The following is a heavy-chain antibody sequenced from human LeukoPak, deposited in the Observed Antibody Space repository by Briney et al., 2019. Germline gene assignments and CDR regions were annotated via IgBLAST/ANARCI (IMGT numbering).Heavy chain of an antibody. CDR3: ARDYGDLPARVPYFDY. Sequence: GGSLRLSCAASGFTFSSYSMNWVRQAPGKGLEWVSYISSSSSMIYYADSVKGRFTISRDNAKNSLYLQTKSLRDEDTAIYYCARDYGDLPARVPYFDYWGQGTLVTVSS. CDR2: ISSSSSMI. CDR1: GFTFSSYS. J-gene: IGHJ4*02. V-gene: IGHV3-48*02. D-gene: IGHD4-17*01.